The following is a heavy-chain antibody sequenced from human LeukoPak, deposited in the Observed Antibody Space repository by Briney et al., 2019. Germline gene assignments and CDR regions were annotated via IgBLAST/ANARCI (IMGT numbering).Heavy chain of an antibody. CDR3: ARRGQRGAADYYYGMDV. V-gene: IGHV1-69*10. CDR2: IIPILGIA. D-gene: IGHD6-13*01. CDR1: GGTFSCYA. J-gene: IGHJ6*02. Sequence: ASVKVSCKASGGTFSCYAISWVRQAPGQGLEWMGRIIPILGIANYAQEFQGRVTITADKSTSTAYMELSSLRSEDTAVYYCARRGQRGAADYYYGMDVWGQGTTVTVSS.